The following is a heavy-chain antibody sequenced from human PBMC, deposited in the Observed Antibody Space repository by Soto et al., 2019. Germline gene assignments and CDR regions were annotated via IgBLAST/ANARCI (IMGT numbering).Heavy chain of an antibody. CDR2: ISDRGSA. J-gene: IGHJ6*02. D-gene: IGHD3-16*01. Sequence: QVQLQESGPRLVRPSGALSLTCSVSGASITSGHWWTWVRQSPGKGLEWIGEISDRGSAYSNPSLKSRVSLSVDKSQNQFSLRLTSVTAADTAIYYCTRSTHAMNGGSHYMALDDDLVTGMDVWGPGTTATVSS. V-gene: IGHV4-4*02. CDR3: TRSTHAMNGGSHYMALDDDLVTGMDV. CDR1: GASITSGHW.